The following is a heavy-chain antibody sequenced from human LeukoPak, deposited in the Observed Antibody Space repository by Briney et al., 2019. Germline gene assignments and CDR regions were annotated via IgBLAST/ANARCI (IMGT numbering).Heavy chain of an antibody. CDR2: ISISGSTI. CDR3: ARGGDHPTFLFQYMDV. D-gene: IGHD3-16*01. J-gene: IGHJ6*03. Sequence: GGSLRLSCAASGFTFGTYEMNWVRQAPGKGLEWVSYISISGSTIYYADSVKGRFTISRDNAKNSLYLQMNSLRAEDTAVYYCARGGDHPTFLFQYMDVWGKGTTVTVSS. V-gene: IGHV3-48*03. CDR1: GFTFGTYE.